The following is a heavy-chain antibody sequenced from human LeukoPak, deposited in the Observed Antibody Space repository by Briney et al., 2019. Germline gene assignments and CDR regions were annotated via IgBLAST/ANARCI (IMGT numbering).Heavy chain of an antibody. CDR3: ARDDIPSSTSSPGDYYYGMDV. CDR2: IYYSGST. V-gene: IGHV4-59*01. CDR1: GGSISSYY. Sequence: PSETLSLTCTVSGGSISSYYWSWIRQPPGKGLEWIGYIYYSGSTNYNPSLKSRVTISVDTSKNQFSLKLSSVTAADTAVYYCARDDIPSSTSSPGDYYYGMDVWGQGTTVTVSS. D-gene: IGHD2-2*01. J-gene: IGHJ6*02.